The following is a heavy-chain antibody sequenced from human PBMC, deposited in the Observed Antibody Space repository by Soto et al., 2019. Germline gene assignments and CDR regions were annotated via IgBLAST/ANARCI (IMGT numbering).Heavy chain of an antibody. CDR3: ARGTSQRFLEWFRLDS. CDR1: GGSISPYY. V-gene: IGHV4-59*01. D-gene: IGHD3-3*01. Sequence: QVQLQESGPGLVKPSETLSLTCTVSGGSISPYYWNWIRQPPGKGLEWIGYVYFSGSTDYNPSLNSRVTISVDTSKNQFSLKLSSVTAADTALYYCARGTSQRFLEWFRLDSWGQGTLVTVSS. J-gene: IGHJ4*02. CDR2: VYFSGST.